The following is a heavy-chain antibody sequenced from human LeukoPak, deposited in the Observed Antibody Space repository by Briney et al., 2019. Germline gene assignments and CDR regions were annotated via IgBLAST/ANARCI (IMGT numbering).Heavy chain of an antibody. CDR3: ASAKSTVTSGVDY. CDR1: GFTFSSYS. V-gene: IGHV3-21*01. Sequence: PGGSLRLSCAASGFTFSSYSMNWVRQAPGKGLEWVSSISSSSSYIYYADSVKGRFTISRDNAKNSLYLQMNSLRAEDTAVYYCASAKSTVTSGVDYWGQGTLVTVSS. J-gene: IGHJ4*02. D-gene: IGHD4-17*01. CDR2: ISSSSSYI.